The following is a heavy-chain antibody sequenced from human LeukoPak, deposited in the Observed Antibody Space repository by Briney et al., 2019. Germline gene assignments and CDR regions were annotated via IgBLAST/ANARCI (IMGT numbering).Heavy chain of an antibody. CDR1: GGSISSGGYY. Sequence: SQTLSLTCTVSGGSISSGGYYWSWIRQPPGKGLEWIGNTYYSGSTYYNPSLKSRLTMSVDTSKNQFSLKMSSVTAADTAVYYCARLSKGRYFDYIFDHWGQGALVTVSS. CDR3: ARLSKGRYFDYIFDH. J-gene: IGHJ4*02. V-gene: IGHV4-30-2*03. CDR2: TYYSGST. D-gene: IGHD3-9*01.